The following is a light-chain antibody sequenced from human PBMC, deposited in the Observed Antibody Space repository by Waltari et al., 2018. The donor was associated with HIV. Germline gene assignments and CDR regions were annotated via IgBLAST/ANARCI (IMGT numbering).Light chain of an antibody. Sequence: QSALTQPASVSGSPGQSITIPCTGTSSDIGGYKYVSWYQQQPGKAPKLMISEVSNRPSGVSTRFSGSKSGNTASLTISGLQAEDEADYYCSSYTTSSTWVFGGGTKLTVL. J-gene: IGLJ3*02. V-gene: IGLV2-14*01. CDR3: SSYTTSSTWV. CDR1: SSDIGGYKY. CDR2: EVS.